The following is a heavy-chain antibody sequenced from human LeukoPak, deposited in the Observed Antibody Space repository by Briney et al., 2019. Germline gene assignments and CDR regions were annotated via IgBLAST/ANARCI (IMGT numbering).Heavy chain of an antibody. J-gene: IGHJ5*02. CDR2: INPNSGGT. CDR1: GYTFTGYY. D-gene: IGHD3-22*01. Sequence: ASVKVSCKASGYTFTGYYMHWVRQAPGQGLEWMGWINPNSGGTNYAQKFQGRVTMTRDTSISTAYVELSRLRSDDTAVYYCATRYYYDSSGPPGGFGPWGQGTLVTVSS. CDR3: ATRYYYDSSGPPGGFGP. V-gene: IGHV1-2*02.